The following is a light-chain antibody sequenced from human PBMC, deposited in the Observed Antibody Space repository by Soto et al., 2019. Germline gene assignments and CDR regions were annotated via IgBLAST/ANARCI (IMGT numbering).Light chain of an antibody. CDR3: QKRGNWPH. CDR1: QNIAGN. J-gene: IGKJ5*01. CDR2: NAS. V-gene: IGKV3-11*01. Sequence: EIVMTQYPPTLSASPGERVTLSCRASQNIAGNLAWYQQKPGQAPRLLIDNASTRATGVPARFIGSGSGTDFTLTISSLEPEDFAIYYCQKRGNWPHFGQGTRLEIK.